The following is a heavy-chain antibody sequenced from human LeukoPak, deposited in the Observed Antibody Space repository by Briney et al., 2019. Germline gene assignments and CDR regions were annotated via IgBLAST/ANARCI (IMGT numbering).Heavy chain of an antibody. V-gene: IGHV4-4*07. CDR3: ARGGGSSGWSLFDY. CDR2: IYTSGST. D-gene: IGHD6-19*01. Sequence: SETLSLTCTVSGGSISSYYWSWIRQPAGKGLEWIGRIYTSGSTNYNPSLKSRVTMSVDTFKNQFSLKLSSVTAADTAVYYCARGGGSSGWSLFDYWGQGTLVTVSS. J-gene: IGHJ4*02. CDR1: GGSISSYY.